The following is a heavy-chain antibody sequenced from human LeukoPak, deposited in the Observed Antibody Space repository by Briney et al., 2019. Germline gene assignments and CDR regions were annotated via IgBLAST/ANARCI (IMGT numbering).Heavy chain of an antibody. V-gene: IGHV3-30*03. CDR2: ISYDGSNK. D-gene: IGHD6-6*01. CDR1: GFTLSSYG. Sequence: GGSLRLSCAASGFTLSSYGLHWVRQAPGKGLEWVAVISYDGSNKYYADSVKGRFTISRDNSKNTLYLQMNSLRAEDTAVYYCARTARPHYYYYYYMDVWGKGTTVTVSS. J-gene: IGHJ6*03. CDR3: ARTARPHYYYYYYMDV.